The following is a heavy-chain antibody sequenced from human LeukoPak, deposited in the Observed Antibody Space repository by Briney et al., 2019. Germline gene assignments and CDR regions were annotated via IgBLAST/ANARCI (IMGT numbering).Heavy chain of an antibody. V-gene: IGHV3-48*01. Sequence: GGSLRLSCAASGFTFSSYTMNWVRQAPGKGLEWVSYISSSSSTIYYADSVKGRFTISRDNAKNSLYLQMNSLRAEDTAVYYCARDSTYYDFWSGYYHFDYWGQGTLVTVSS. CDR3: ARDSTYYDFWSGYYHFDY. D-gene: IGHD3-3*01. CDR2: ISSSSSTI. J-gene: IGHJ4*02. CDR1: GFTFSSYT.